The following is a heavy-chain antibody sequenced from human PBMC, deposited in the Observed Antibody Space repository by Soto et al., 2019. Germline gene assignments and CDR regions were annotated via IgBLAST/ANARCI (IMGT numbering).Heavy chain of an antibody. CDR3: ARDYYGSGSYCHYYCGMDV. V-gene: IGHV3-7*03. CDR1: GFTFSSYW. CDR2: IKQDGSAK. J-gene: IGHJ6*02. D-gene: IGHD3-10*01. Sequence: PGGSLRLSCAASGFTFSSYWMSWVRQAPGKGLEWVASIKQDGSAKYYVDSVKGRFTISRDNAKNSLFLQMNSLRAEDTAVYYCARDYYGSGSYCHYYCGMDVWGQGTTVTVSS.